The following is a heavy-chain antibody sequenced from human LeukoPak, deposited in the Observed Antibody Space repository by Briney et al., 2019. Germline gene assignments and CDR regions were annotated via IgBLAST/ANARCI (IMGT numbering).Heavy chain of an antibody. CDR3: ANHLVPQLWTLDY. CDR1: GFTFSSYW. CDR2: ISYDGSNK. D-gene: IGHD5-18*01. Sequence: GGSLRLSCTASGFTFSSYWMSWVRQAPGKGLEWVAVISYDGSNKYYADSVKGRFTISRDNSKNTLYLQMNSLRAEDTAVYYCANHLVPQLWTLDYWGQGTLVTVSS. J-gene: IGHJ4*02. V-gene: IGHV3-30*18.